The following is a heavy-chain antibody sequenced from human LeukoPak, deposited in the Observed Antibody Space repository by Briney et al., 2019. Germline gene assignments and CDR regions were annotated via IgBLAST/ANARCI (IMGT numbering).Heavy chain of an antibody. CDR2: IYYSGST. CDR3: ARFEFSPGYFDY. J-gene: IGHJ4*02. V-gene: IGHV4-59*01. CDR1: GGSMSRYY. Sequence: SETLSLTCTVSGGSMSRYYWSWIRQPPGKGLEWIGYIYYSGSTNYNPSLKSRATISVDTSKNQFSLKLNSVTAADTAVYYCARFEFSPGYFDYWGQGTLVTVSS. D-gene: IGHD3-10*01.